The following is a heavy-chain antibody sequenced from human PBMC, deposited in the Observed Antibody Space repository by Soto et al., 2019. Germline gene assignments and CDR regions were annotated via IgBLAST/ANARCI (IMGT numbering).Heavy chain of an antibody. CDR3: AVAVAGPTAIGY. Sequence: EVQLVESGGGLVQPGGSLRLSCAASGFTFSSYWMHWVRQAPGKGLVWVSRFNSDGRSTSYADSVKGRFTISRDNAKNTLYLQMNSLRAEDTAVYYCAVAVAGPTAIGYWGQGTLVTVSS. CDR1: GFTFSSYW. CDR2: FNSDGRST. J-gene: IGHJ4*02. V-gene: IGHV3-74*01. D-gene: IGHD6-19*01.